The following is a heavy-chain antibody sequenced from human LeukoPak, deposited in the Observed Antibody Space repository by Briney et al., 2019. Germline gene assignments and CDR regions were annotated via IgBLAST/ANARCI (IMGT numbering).Heavy chain of an antibody. CDR2: IYSGGST. J-gene: IGHJ4*02. CDR1: GFTVSSNY. CDR3: ARREWFPDY. D-gene: IGHD3-3*01. Sequence: HPGGSLRLSCAAFGFTVSSNYMSWVRQAPGKGLEWVSVIYSGGSTYYADSVKGRFTISRDNSKNTLYLQMNSLRAEDTAVYYCARREWFPDYWGQGTLVTVSS. V-gene: IGHV3-66*01.